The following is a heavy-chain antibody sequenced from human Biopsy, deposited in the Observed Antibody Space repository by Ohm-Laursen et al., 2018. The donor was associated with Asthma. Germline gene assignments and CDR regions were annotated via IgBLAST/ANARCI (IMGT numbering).Heavy chain of an antibody. J-gene: IGHJ4*02. V-gene: IGHV3-21*01. D-gene: IGHD6-13*01. CDR3: ARVWQLATLDY. CDR2: ISSSSSYI. CDR1: GFTFSSYS. Sequence: GSLRLSCAASGFTFSSYSMNWVRQAPGKGPEWVSSISSSSSYIYYADSVKGRFTISRDNAKNSLYLQMNSLRAEDTAVYYCARVWQLATLDYWGQGTLVTVSS.